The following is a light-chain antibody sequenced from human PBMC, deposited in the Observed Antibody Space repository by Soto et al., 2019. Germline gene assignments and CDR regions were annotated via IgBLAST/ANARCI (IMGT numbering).Light chain of an antibody. J-gene: IGLJ2*01. CDR1: SSDVGSYNL. CDR3: CSYAGSQV. V-gene: IGLV2-23*01. CDR2: EGS. Sequence: QSVLTQPASVSGSPGQSITISCTGTSSDVGSYNLVSWYQQHPGKAPKLMIYEGSKRPSGVSNRFSGSKSGNTASLTISGLQAEDEADYYCCSYAGSQVFGGGNKLTVL.